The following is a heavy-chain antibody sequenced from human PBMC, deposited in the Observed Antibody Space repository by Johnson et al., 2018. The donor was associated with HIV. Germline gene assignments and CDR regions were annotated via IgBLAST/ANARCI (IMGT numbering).Heavy chain of an antibody. CDR1: GFPFSTYT. Sequence: QVQLVESGGGVVQTGRSLRLFCAVSGFPFSTYTMHWVRQAPGRALEWVALISYDGSNKYYGDSVKGRFTISRDTSKNTLYLQMNSLRPEDKAVYYCSREREFPMCDAFVIWVQGTMVSVSS. CDR2: ISYDGSNK. V-gene: IGHV3-30*04. CDR3: SREREFPMCDAFVI. J-gene: IGHJ3*02. D-gene: IGHD3-10*02.